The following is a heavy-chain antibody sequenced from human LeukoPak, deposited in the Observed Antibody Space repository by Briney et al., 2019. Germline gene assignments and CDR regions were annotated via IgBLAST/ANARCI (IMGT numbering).Heavy chain of an antibody. Sequence: SVKVSCKASGGTFSSYAISWVRQAPGQGLEWMGGIIPIFGTANYAQKFQGRVTITADKSTSTAYTELSSLRSEDTAVYYCARALFIMVRGVRYYYMDVWGKGTTVTISS. CDR1: GGTFSSYA. V-gene: IGHV1-69*06. CDR2: IIPIFGTA. CDR3: ARALFIMVRGVRYYYMDV. J-gene: IGHJ6*03. D-gene: IGHD3-10*01.